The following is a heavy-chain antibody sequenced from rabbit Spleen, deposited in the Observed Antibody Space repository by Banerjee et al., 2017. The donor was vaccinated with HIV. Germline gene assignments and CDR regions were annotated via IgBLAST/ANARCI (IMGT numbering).Heavy chain of an antibody. CDR1: GFSFSSGYD. Sequence: QEQLVESGGDLVKPEGSLTLTCKVSGFSFSSGYDMCWVRQAPGKGLEWIVCIDGGSSWTWHASWAKGRFTISKPSSTTVTLQMTSLTVADTATYFCARDLVAVIGWNFNLWGPGTLVTVS. V-gene: IGHV1S45*01. CDR3: ARDLVAVIGWNFNL. J-gene: IGHJ4*01. D-gene: IGHD1-1*01. CDR2: IDGGSSWT.